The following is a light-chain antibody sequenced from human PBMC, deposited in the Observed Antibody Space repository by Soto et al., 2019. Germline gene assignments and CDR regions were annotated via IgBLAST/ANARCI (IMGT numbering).Light chain of an antibody. V-gene: IGKV3-20*01. J-gene: IGKJ3*01. CDR3: QLYDNSPPRLT. CDR1: QSVDSRF. CDR2: GAS. Sequence: EIVLTQSPGTLSLSPGERTTLSCKASQSVDSRFLAWYQQKRGQAPRLLIYGASSRAFGIPDRFSGSGSGTDFTLTIIRLEPEDFAVYYCQLYDNSPPRLTFGPGTKVDIK.